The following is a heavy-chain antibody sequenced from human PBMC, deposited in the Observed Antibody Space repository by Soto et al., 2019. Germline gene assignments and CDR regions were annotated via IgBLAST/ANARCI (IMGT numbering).Heavy chain of an antibody. CDR1: GEPFSGFY. CDR2: INQNGNT. J-gene: IGHJ4*02. CDR3: ARLCNSGSCNVDS. D-gene: IGHD2-15*01. Sequence: QVRLQQWGAGLLKPSETLSLTCAVFGEPFSGFYWSWIRQLPGKGLEWIGEINQNGNTNYSPSLKSRVTISVDTSKNQFSLKLISVTAADTAVYYCARLCNSGSCNVDSWGQGILVTVSS. V-gene: IGHV4-34*01.